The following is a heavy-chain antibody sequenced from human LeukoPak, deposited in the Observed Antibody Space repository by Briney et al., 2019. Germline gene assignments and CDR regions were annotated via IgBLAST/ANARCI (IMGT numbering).Heavy chain of an antibody. J-gene: IGHJ4*02. CDR1: GFTFSNYW. D-gene: IGHD6-13*01. Sequence: GGSLRLSCAASGFTFSNYWMNWVRQAPGKGLEWVSYISTSDNTIYYADSVEGRFTISRDNAKNSLYLQMNSLRDEDTAVYYCARRAATGVHYFDYWGQGTLVTVSS. CDR2: ISTSDNTI. V-gene: IGHV3-48*02. CDR3: ARRAATGVHYFDY.